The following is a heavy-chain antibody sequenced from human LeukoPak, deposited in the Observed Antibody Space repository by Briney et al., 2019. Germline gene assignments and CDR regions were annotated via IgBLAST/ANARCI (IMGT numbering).Heavy chain of an antibody. CDR1: GFTFETYH. CDR2: ITSGASVI. V-gene: IGHV3-48*03. J-gene: IGHJ4*02. Sequence: GRSLRLSCVASGFTFETYHMNWVRQAPGKGLEWLSGITSGASVIYYADSVEGRFTISRDDAMNSVFLQMSGLTVDDTAVYYCARKRLADLGDDTSFGGTPFDSWGQGTLVIVSS. D-gene: IGHD3-16*01. CDR3: ARKRLADLGDDTSFGGTPFDS.